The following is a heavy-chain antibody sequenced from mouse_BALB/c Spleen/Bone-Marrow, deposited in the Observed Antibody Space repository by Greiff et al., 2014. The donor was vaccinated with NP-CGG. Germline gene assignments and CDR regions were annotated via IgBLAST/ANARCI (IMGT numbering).Heavy chain of an antibody. J-gene: IGHJ4*01. V-gene: IGHV1-80*01. CDR2: IYPGDGET. Sequence: QVHVKQSGAELVRPGSSVKISCKASGYAFSNYGMNWVKQRPGQGLEWIGQIYPGDGETNYNGEFEGRVTLTADKSSSTAYMQVSSLTSEDSAVYFCASVYDYGRGYAMDYWGQGTSATVSS. CDR1: GYAFSNYG. D-gene: IGHD2-4*01. CDR3: ASVYDYGRGYAMDY.